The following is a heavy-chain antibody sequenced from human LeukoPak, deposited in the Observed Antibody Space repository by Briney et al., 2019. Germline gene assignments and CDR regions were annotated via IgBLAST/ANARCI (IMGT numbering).Heavy chain of an antibody. J-gene: IGHJ4*02. V-gene: IGHV4-39*07. D-gene: IGHD3-10*01. CDR3: ARVISVGYYGSGSYHFDY. CDR1: GVSISSGSNY. Sequence: SETLSLTCSVSGVSISSGSNYWGWIRQPPGKTLEWIGSIYSSGSTYYNPSLKSRVIILIDTAKNHVSLNLSSVTAADTAVYHCARVISVGYYGSGSYHFDYWGQGTLVTVSS. CDR2: IYSSGST.